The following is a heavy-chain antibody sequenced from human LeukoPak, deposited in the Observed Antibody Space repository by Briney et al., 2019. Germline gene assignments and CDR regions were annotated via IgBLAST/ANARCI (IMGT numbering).Heavy chain of an antibody. D-gene: IGHD3-10*01. CDR2: ISSNGGST. J-gene: IGHJ4*02. Sequence: GGSLRLSCAASGFTFSSYAMHWVRQAPGKGLEYVSAISSNGGSTYYANSVKGRFTISRDNSKNTLYLQMGSLRAEDMAVYYCARVLVRGPPDYCGQGTLVTVSP. CDR1: GFTFSSYA. V-gene: IGHV3-64*01. CDR3: ARVLVRGPPDY.